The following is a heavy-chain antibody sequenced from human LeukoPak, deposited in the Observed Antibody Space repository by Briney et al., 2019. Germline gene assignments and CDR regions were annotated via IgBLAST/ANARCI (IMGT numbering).Heavy chain of an antibody. Sequence: GGSLRLSCAASGFTFSDYVMGWVRQAPGEGLEWVSGINDSGGSTKYADSVKGRFTISRDNSKNTLYLHMNSLRADDTAVYYCAKDSSMVRGDYDYFDYWGQGTLVTVSS. V-gene: IGHV3-23*01. J-gene: IGHJ4*02. D-gene: IGHD3-10*01. CDR3: AKDSSMVRGDYDYFDY. CDR1: GFTFSDYV. CDR2: INDSGGST.